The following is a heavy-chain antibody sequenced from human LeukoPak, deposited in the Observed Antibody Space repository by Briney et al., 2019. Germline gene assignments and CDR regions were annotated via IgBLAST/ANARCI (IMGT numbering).Heavy chain of an antibody. CDR3: ASHGGHDFFDH. D-gene: IGHD5-12*01. V-gene: IGHV3-11*06. J-gene: IGHJ4*02. CDR2: ISHIGGYT. Sequence: GGSLRLSCAASGLTFDDYYMSWLRQAPGKGLEGVSYISHIGGYTAYADSVKGRFTISRDNTKNSLYLQMNSLRAEDTAVYYCASHGGHDFFDHWGQGSLVTVSS. CDR1: GLTFDDYY.